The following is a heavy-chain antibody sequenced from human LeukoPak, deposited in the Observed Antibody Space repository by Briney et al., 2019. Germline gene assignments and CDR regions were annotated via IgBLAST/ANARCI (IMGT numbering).Heavy chain of an antibody. CDR2: IYYSGST. J-gene: IGHJ3*02. D-gene: IGHD7-27*01. V-gene: IGHV4-39*07. Sequence: HPSETLSLTCTVSGGSISSSSYYWGWIRQPPGKGLEWIGSIYYSGSTYYNPSLKSRVTISVDTSKNQFSLKLSSVTAADTAVYYCARTSTEEDAFDIWGQGTMVTVSS. CDR3: ARTSTEEDAFDI. CDR1: GGSISSSSYY.